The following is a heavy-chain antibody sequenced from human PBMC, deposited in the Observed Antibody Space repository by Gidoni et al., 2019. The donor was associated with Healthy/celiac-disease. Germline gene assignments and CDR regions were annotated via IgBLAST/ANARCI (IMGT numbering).Heavy chain of an antibody. CDR2: ISAYNGNT. CDR3: ARDRSITSSVSSGWYSDDY. D-gene: IGHD6-19*01. J-gene: IGHJ4*02. Sequence: QVQLVQSGAEVKKPGASVKVSCKASGYTFTSSGISWVRQAPGQGLEWMGWISAYNGNTNYAQKLQGRVTMTTDTSTSTAYMELRSLRSDDTAVYYCARDRSITSSVSSGWYSDDYWGQGTLVTVSS. V-gene: IGHV1-18*01. CDR1: GYTFTSSG.